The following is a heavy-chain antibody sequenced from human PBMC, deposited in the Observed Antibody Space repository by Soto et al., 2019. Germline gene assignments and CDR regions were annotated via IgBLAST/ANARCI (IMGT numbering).Heavy chain of an antibody. CDR3: ARKVVVVAADSNWFDP. Sequence: PSETLSLTCAVYGGSFSAYYWSWIRQPPGKGLEWIGEINHSGTTNYNPSLKSRVTISVDTSNSQFSLRLTSVTAADTAVYYCARKVVVVAADSNWFDPWGQGTLVTVSS. CDR1: GGSFSAYY. D-gene: IGHD2-15*01. V-gene: IGHV4-34*01. CDR2: INHSGTT. J-gene: IGHJ5*02.